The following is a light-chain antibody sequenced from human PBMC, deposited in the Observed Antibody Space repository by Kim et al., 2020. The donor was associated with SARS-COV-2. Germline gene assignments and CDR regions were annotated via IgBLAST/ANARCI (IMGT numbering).Light chain of an antibody. CDR2: NAS. J-gene: IGKJ1*01. Sequence: EIVLTQSPATLSSSPGERVTLSCRASQNVRTYLAWYQQKAGQAPRLLINNASNRATGLPARFSGSGSGTDFTLTISSLEPEDFAVYYCQLRSNWPPWRFGQGTKVDIK. CDR1: QNVRTY. CDR3: QLRSNWPPWR. V-gene: IGKV3-11*01.